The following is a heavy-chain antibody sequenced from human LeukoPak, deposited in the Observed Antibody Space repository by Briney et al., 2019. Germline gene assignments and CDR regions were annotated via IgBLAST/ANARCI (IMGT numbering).Heavy chain of an antibody. CDR1: GYTFTGYY. CDR2: INPNSGGT. D-gene: IGHD1-26*01. J-gene: IGHJ3*02. CDR3: AALVGATRNGAFDI. Sequence: ASVKVSCKASGYTFTGYYMHWVRQAPGQGLEWMGWINPNSGGTNYAQKFQGRVTMTRDTSISTAYMELSRLRSDDTAVYYCAALVGATRNGAFDIWGQGTMVPVSS. V-gene: IGHV1-2*02.